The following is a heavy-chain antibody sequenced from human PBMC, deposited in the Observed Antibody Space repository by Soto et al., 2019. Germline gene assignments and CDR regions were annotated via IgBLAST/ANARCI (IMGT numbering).Heavy chain of an antibody. V-gene: IGHV3-30*04. CDR3: ARDPSPYSSGWYGSDF. J-gene: IGHJ4*03. CDR1: GFMFSAYA. Sequence: PGGSLRLSCAASGFMFSAYAMLWVRQAPGKGLEWVAAISYDGTNKYYADSIKCRFTISRDNCANTLFLQVNSLRREDTAMYYCARDPSPYSSGWYGSDFWRHGTLVTV. CDR2: ISYDGTNK. D-gene: IGHD6-19*01.